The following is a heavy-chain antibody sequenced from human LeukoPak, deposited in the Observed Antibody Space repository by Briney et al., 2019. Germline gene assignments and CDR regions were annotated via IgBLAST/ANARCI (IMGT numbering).Heavy chain of an antibody. CDR2: IYSGGST. V-gene: IGHV3-53*01. D-gene: IGHD6-6*01. CDR1: GFTVSNNY. CDR3: ASLSLGHY. J-gene: IGHJ4*02. Sequence: SGGSLRLSCAASGFTVSNNYMSWVRQAPGKGLEWVSVIYSGGSTYYADSVKGRFTISGDTSKNTLSLQMDSLRAEDTAVYYCASLSLGHYWGQGTLVTVSS.